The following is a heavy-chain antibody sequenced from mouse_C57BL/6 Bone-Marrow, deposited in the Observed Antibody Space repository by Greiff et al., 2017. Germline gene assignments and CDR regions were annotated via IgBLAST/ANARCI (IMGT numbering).Heavy chain of an antibody. CDR3: ATYYVYDEFAY. Sequence: QVQLKESGAELARPGASVKLSCKASGYTFTSYGISWVKQRPGQGLEWIGEIYPRSGNTYYNEKFKGKATLTADKSSSTAYMELRSLTSEDSAVXFCATYYVYDEFAYWGQGTLVTVSA. V-gene: IGHV1-81*01. J-gene: IGHJ3*01. D-gene: IGHD2-9*01. CDR2: IYPRSGNT. CDR1: GYTFTSYG.